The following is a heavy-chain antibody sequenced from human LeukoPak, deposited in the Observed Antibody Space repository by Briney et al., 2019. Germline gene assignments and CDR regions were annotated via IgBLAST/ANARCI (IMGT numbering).Heavy chain of an antibody. CDR2: IYSTVTT. V-gene: IGHV4-39*01. CDR3: ARRRGINPTWFDP. Sequence: SETLSLTCTVSGVSISSSVYDWGWIRQPPGKGLVWSGNIYSTVTTNYNPSLISGVTISIDTSKNQFSLKLSSVTAADTAVYYCARRRGINPTWFDPWGQGTLVIVSS. CDR1: GVSISSSVYD. J-gene: IGHJ5*02. D-gene: IGHD3-10*01.